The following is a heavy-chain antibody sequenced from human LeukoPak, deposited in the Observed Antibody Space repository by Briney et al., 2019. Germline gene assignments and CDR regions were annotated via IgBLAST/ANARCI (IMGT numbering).Heavy chain of an antibody. CDR1: GGSISSGGYY. Sequence: SETLSLTCTVSGGSISSGGYYWSWIRQHPGKGLEWIGYIYYSGSTYYNPSLKSRVTISVDTSKNQFSLKLSSVTAADTAVYYCARGGYDSSGYFNWFDPWGQGTLVTVSS. CDR2: IYYSGST. V-gene: IGHV4-31*03. J-gene: IGHJ5*02. CDR3: ARGGYDSSGYFNWFDP. D-gene: IGHD3-22*01.